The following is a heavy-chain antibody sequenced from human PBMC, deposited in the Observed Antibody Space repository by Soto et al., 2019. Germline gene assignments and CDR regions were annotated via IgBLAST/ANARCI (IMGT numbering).Heavy chain of an antibody. CDR2: TRNKANSYTT. CDR3: ARGPRYGDYAY. CDR1: GFTFSDHY. Sequence: GGSLRLSCAASGFTFSDHYMDWVRQAPGKGLEWVGRTRNKANSYTTEYAASVKGRFTISRDDSKNSLYLQMNSLKTEDTAVYYCARGPRYGDYAYWGQGTLVTVSS. D-gene: IGHD4-17*01. J-gene: IGHJ4*02. V-gene: IGHV3-72*01.